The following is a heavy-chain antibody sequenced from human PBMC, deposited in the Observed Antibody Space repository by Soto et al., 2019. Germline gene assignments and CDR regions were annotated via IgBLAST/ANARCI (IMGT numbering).Heavy chain of an antibody. D-gene: IGHD2-15*01. J-gene: IGHJ4*02. Sequence: LSLTCTVSGGSISSSSYYWGWIRQPPGKGLEWIGSIYYSGSTYYNPSLKSRVTISVDTSKNQFSLKLSSVTAADTAVYYCARPTLGYCSGGSCYSYDYWGQGTLVTVSS. CDR2: IYYSGST. CDR1: GGSISSSSYY. V-gene: IGHV4-39*01. CDR3: ARPTLGYCSGGSCYSYDY.